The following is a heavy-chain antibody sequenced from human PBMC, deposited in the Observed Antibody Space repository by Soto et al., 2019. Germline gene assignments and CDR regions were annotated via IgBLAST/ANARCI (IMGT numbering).Heavy chain of an antibody. V-gene: IGHV4-59*08. CDR1: GGSISSYY. CDR2: IYYSGST. D-gene: IGHD5-12*01. CDR3: ASTRGGYSGYDYVDYYMDV. Sequence: SETLSLTCTVSGGSISSYYWSWIRQPPGKGLEWIGYIYYSGSTNYNPSLESRVTISVDTSKNQFSLKLSSLTAADTAVYYCASTRGGYSGYDYVDYYMDVWGKGTTVTVSS. J-gene: IGHJ6*03.